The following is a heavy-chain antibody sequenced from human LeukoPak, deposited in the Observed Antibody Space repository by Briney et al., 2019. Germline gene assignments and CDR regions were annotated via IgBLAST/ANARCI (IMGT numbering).Heavy chain of an antibody. CDR1: GGSITTNDYS. V-gene: IGHV4-30-2*02. J-gene: IGHJ5*02. D-gene: IGHD4-17*01. CDR3: ATCRDEFGDYGFTS. CDR2: IYHRGNT. Sequence: PSQTLSLTCAVSGGSITTNDYSWSWIRQPPGKGLEWIGYIYHRGNTYYNPSLKSRVTISIDTSKNQFSLKLSSVTAADTALYYCATCRDEFGDYGFTSWGQGTLVTVS.